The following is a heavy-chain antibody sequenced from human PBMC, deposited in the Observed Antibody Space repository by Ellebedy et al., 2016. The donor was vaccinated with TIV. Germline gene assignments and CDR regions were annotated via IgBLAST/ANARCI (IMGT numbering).Heavy chain of an antibody. Sequence: SETLSLXXTVSGASINDYYWSWIRQPAGKGLEWIGRVYTTHYSNYNPSLKSRATISVDTSKNQFSLKLSSVTAADTAMYYCARVATGDWGQGTLVTVAS. CDR1: GASINDYY. CDR3: ARVATGD. CDR2: VYTTHYS. V-gene: IGHV4-4*07. J-gene: IGHJ4*02. D-gene: IGHD5-12*01.